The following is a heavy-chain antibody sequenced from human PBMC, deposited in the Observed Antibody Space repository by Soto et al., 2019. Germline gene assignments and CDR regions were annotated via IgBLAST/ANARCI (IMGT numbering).Heavy chain of an antibody. CDR1: GFTFSSYG. J-gene: IGHJ4*02. CDR3: ARDMKETYYYDSSGFPFDY. D-gene: IGHD3-22*01. V-gene: IGHV3-33*01. Sequence: QVQLVESGGGVVQPGRSLRLSCAASGFTFSSYGMHWVRQAPGKGLEWVAVIWYDGSNKYYADSVKGRFTISRDNSKNTLYLQMNSLRAEDTAVYYCARDMKETYYYDSSGFPFDYWGQGTLVTVSS. CDR2: IWYDGSNK.